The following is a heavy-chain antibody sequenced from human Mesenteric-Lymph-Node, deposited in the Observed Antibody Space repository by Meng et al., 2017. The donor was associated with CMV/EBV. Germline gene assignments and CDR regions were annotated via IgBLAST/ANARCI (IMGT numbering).Heavy chain of an antibody. D-gene: IGHD3-10*01. CDR1: GFTFSSSS. V-gene: IGHV3-30-3*01. CDR2: ISYDASHT. CDR3: ARDGSYKLDY. J-gene: IGHJ4*02. Sequence: GESLKISCSASGFTFSSSSMHWVRQAPGKGLEWVAFISYDASHTFYSDSVKGRFTISRDDATSTLYLQMNSLGAEDTAVYYCARDGSYKLDYWGQGTLVTVSS.